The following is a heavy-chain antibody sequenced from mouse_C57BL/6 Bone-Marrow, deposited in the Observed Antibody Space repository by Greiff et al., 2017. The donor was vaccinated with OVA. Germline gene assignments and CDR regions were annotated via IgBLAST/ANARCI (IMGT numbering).Heavy chain of an antibody. CDR1: GFTFSDYG. Sequence: EVQLQESGGGLVKPGGSLKLSCAASGFTFSDYGMHWVRQAPEKGLEWVAYISSGSSTIYYADTVKGRSTISRDNAKNTLFLQMTSLRSEDTAMYYCARPTVVATDFDVWGTGTTVTVSS. CDR2: ISSGSSTI. J-gene: IGHJ1*03. CDR3: ARPTVVATDFDV. D-gene: IGHD1-1*01. V-gene: IGHV5-17*01.